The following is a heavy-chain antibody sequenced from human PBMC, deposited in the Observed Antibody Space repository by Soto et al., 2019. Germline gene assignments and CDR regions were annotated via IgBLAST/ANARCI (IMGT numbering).Heavy chain of an antibody. Sequence: PGGSLRLSCAASGFTFTDYAMHWVRQAPGKGLEWVAAIWFDGSNKFYADSVKGRFTISRDNSKNTVSLQMNSLRDEDSAAYYCATTGPYWGQGTLVTVSS. V-gene: IGHV3-33*08. CDR1: GFTFTDYA. CDR2: IWFDGSNK. CDR3: ATTGPY. J-gene: IGHJ4*02.